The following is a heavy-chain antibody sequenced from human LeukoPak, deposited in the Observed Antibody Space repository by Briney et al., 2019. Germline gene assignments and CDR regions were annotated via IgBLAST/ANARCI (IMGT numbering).Heavy chain of an antibody. CDR1: GFTFSSYN. J-gene: IGHJ6*04. CDR2: ISTSSSYI. V-gene: IGHV3-21*01. D-gene: IGHD3-10*02. CDR3: AELGITMIGGV. Sequence: GSLLLSCAASGFTFSSYNMNWVRQAPGKGLEWVSSISTSSSYIYYADSVKGRFTISRDNAKNSLYLQMNSMRAEDTAVYYCAELGITMIGGVWGKGTTVTISS.